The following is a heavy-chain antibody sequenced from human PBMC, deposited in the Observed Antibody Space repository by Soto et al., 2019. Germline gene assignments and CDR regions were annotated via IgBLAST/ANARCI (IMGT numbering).Heavy chain of an antibody. D-gene: IGHD6-13*01. CDR2: ISGSGGST. CDR1: GFTFSSYA. Sequence: GGSLRLSCAASGFTFSSYAMSWVRQAPGKGLEWVSAISGSGGSTYYADSVKGRFTISRDNSKNTLYLQMNSLRAEDTAVYYCAKDRLDSSSFFSLYYYYMDVWGKGTTVTVSS. J-gene: IGHJ6*03. CDR3: AKDRLDSSSFFSLYYYYMDV. V-gene: IGHV3-23*01.